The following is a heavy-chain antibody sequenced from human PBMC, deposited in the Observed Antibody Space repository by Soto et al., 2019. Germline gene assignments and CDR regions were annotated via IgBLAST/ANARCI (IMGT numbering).Heavy chain of an antibody. CDR2: SSPYSGNT. V-gene: IGHV1-18*01. D-gene: IGHD3-16*01. CDR3: AMVDNYVTPTPQDV. J-gene: IGHJ6*02. Sequence: QVQLVQSGDEVRKPGYSVKVSCKASGYIFVNYGIAWVRQAPGQGLERMGWSSPYSGNTHYASKVQGRLTMTTDTSTSTAYRDLGRLTSDDTAVYYCAMVDNYVTPTPQDVWGQGTTVTVSS. CDR1: GYIFVNYG.